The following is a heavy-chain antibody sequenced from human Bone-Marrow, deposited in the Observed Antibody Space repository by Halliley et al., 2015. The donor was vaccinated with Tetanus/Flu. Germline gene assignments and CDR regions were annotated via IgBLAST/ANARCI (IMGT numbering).Heavy chain of an antibody. V-gene: IGHV3-74*01. J-gene: IGHJ4*02. CDR1: GSTFSSYW. CDR2: IDRDGTSS. D-gene: IGHD6-13*01. Sequence: SLRLSCVASGSTFSSYWMHWVRQVPGKGLVWVSRIDRDGTSSYYADSVKGRFTISRDNAKNTVYLQMNSLRAEDTAVYYCTRELSRVAAVGDYWGQGTPVPVSS. CDR3: TRELSRVAAVGDY.